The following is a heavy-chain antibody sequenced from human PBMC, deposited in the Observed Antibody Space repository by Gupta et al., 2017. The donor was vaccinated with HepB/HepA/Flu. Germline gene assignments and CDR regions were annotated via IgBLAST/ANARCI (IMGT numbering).Heavy chain of an antibody. CDR1: GITFSSYG. D-gene: IGHD5-24*01. CDR3: AKMIQLTRAMAEDFDY. J-gene: IGHJ4*02. Sequence: QVQLVESGGGVVEPGRSLRLSCVASGITFSSYGMHWVRQDPGKGLEWVAFISYDGSNRYYVDSVKGRFTISRDNSKNTLYLQMNSLRAEDTAVYYCAKMIQLTRAMAEDFDYWGQGTLVTVSS. V-gene: IGHV3-30*18. CDR2: ISYDGSNR.